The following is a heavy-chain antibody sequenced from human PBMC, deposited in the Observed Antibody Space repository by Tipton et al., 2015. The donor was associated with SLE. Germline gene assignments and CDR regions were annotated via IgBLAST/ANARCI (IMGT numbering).Heavy chain of an antibody. CDR2: IYSGGSP. J-gene: IGHJ4*02. Sequence: TLSLTCTVSGGSISSSYWSWIRQPPGKGLEWVGDIYSGGSPSYNPSLKSRATISVDTSKNQFSLKVTYVTAADTAAYFCARSEVVSALPDYWGQGTLVTVSS. D-gene: IGHD2-21*01. V-gene: IGHV4-59*01. CDR1: GGSISSSY. CDR3: ARSEVVSALPDY.